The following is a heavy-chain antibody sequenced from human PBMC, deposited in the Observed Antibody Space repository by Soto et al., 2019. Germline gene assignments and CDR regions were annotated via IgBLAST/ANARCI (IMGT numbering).Heavy chain of an antibody. CDR3: AKPAVVTPYYYYGMDV. V-gene: IGHV3-48*03. Sequence: QSGGSLRLSCAASGFTFSSYEMNWVRQAPGKGLEWVSHISSSGNTIYYADSVKGRFTISRDNSKNTLYLQMNSLRAEDTAVYYCAKPAVVTPYYYYGMDVWGPGTTVTVSS. J-gene: IGHJ6*02. CDR1: GFTFSSYE. CDR2: ISSSGNTI. D-gene: IGHD2-21*02.